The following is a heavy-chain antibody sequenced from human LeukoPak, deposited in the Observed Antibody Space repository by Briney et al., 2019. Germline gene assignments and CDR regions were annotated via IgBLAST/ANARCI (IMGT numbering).Heavy chain of an antibody. CDR3: ARGYIAMDV. Sequence: PGGSLRLSCAASGFTFSSYGMHWVRQAPGKGLEWVAVIWYDGSNKYYADSVKGRFTISRDNSKNTLYLQMNSPRAEDTAVYYCARGYIAMDVWGQGTTVTVSS. J-gene: IGHJ6*02. CDR1: GFTFSSYG. D-gene: IGHD2-2*02. V-gene: IGHV3-33*01. CDR2: IWYDGSNK.